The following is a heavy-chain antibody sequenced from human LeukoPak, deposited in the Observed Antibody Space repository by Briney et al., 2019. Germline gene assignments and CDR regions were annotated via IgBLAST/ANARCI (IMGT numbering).Heavy chain of an antibody. V-gene: IGHV3-23*01. CDR3: AKDRENGNGIWDAFDV. D-gene: IGHD3-3*02. Sequence: GGSLRLSCAASGFTFNVYAMYWVRQAPGGGLEWVSSIGTPDSTHYANSVKGRFTTSRDDSKNTVFLQMNSLRAEGSATYYCAKDRENGNGIWDAFDVWGQGTVVTVSS. CDR2: IGTPDST. CDR1: GFTFNVYA. J-gene: IGHJ3*01.